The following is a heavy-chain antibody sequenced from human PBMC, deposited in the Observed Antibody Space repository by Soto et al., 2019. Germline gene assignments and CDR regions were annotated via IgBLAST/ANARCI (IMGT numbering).Heavy chain of an antibody. Sequence: QVQLVQSGAEVRKPEASVKVSCKASGYTFTTYGISWVRQAPGQGLEWMGWISGYNGHTKYAQKFQGRVTMTTDTSTSTVYMDLRSLRSDPTAVYYCAREGEMAYYYYGLDVWGQGTTVNVSS. V-gene: IGHV1-18*01. J-gene: IGHJ6*02. CDR2: ISGYNGHT. CDR3: AREGEMAYYYYGLDV. D-gene: IGHD3-16*01. CDR1: GYTFTTYG.